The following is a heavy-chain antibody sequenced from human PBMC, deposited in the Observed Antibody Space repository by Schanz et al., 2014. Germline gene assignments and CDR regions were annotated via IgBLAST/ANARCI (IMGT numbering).Heavy chain of an antibody. CDR3: AKDPSHGDYDYYFDY. CDR1: GFTVSSNH. Sequence: EQLVESGGGLVKPGGSLRLSCAVSGFTVSSNHMSWVRQAPGKGLEWVSGISGSGGSTYYADSVKGRFTISRDNAKNTLYLQMNSLRAEDTAVYYCAKDPSHGDYDYYFDYWGQGTLVTVSS. D-gene: IGHD3-22*01. J-gene: IGHJ4*02. V-gene: IGHV3-23*04. CDR2: ISGSGGST.